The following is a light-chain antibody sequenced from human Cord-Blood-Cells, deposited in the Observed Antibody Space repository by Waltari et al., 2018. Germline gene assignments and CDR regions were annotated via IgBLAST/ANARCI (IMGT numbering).Light chain of an antibody. CDR1: QSVLYSSTNKSY. CDR3: QQYYSTPWT. CDR2: WAS. Sequence: DLVMSQSPDSLAVSLREGATTICTSRQSVLYSSTNKSYLAWYQQKPGQPPKLLIYWASTRESGVPDRFSGSGSGTDFTLTISSLQAEDVAVYYCQQYYSTPWTFGQGTKVEIK. J-gene: IGKJ1*01. V-gene: IGKV4-1*01.